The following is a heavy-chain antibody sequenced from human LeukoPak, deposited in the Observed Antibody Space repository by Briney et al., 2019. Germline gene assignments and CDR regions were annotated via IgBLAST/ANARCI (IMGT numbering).Heavy chain of an antibody. J-gene: IGHJ5*02. CDR3: ASGRPSYGSGSYYWFDP. V-gene: IGHV4-34*01. D-gene: IGHD3-10*01. CDR1: GGSFSGYY. CDR2: INHSGST. Sequence: SETLSLTCAVYGGSFSGYYWSWIRQPPGKGLEWHGEINHSGSTNYNPSLKSRVTISVDTSKNQFSLKLSSVTAADTAVYYCASGRPSYGSGSYYWFDPWGQGTLVTVSS.